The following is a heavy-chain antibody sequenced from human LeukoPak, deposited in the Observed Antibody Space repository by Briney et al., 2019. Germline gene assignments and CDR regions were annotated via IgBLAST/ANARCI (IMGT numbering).Heavy chain of an antibody. CDR3: ARDQASGSYYKDYFDY. D-gene: IGHD1-26*01. CDR1: GFTFSSYG. J-gene: IGHJ4*02. CDR2: ISYDGSNK. Sequence: PGGSLRLSCAASGFTFSSYGMSWVRQAPGKGLEWVAVISYDGSNKYYADSVKGRFTISRDNSKNTLYLQMNSLRAEDTAVYYCARDQASGSYYKDYFDYWGQGTLVIVSS. V-gene: IGHV3-30*03.